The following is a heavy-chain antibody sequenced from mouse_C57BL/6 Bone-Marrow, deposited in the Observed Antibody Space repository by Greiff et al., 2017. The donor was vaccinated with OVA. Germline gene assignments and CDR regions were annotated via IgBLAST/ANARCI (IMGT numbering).Heavy chain of an antibody. J-gene: IGHJ4*01. CDR3: ARDGNYAYYYAMDY. CDR1: GYTFTSYW. V-gene: IGHV1-50*01. D-gene: IGHD2-1*01. Sequence: QVQLQQPGAELVKPGASVKLSCKASGYTFTSYWMQWVKQRPGQGLEWIGEIDPSDSYTNYNQKFKGKATLTVDPSSSTAYMQLSILTSEDSAVYYCARDGNYAYYYAMDYWGQGTSVTVSS. CDR2: IDPSDSYT.